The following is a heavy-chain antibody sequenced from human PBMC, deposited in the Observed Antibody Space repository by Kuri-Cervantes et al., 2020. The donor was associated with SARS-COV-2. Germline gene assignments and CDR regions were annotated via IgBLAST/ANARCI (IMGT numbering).Heavy chain of an antibody. CDR2: INPSGGST. D-gene: IGHD2-21*01. Sequence: ASVKVSCKASGYTFTSYYMHWVRQAPGQGLEWMGTINPSGGSTSYAQKFQGRVTMTRDTSTSTVYMELSSLTSEDTAIYYCYCAPKEGFDSWGQGTLVTVSS. CDR1: GYTFTSYY. V-gene: IGHV1-46*01. CDR3: YCAPKEGFDS. J-gene: IGHJ4*02.